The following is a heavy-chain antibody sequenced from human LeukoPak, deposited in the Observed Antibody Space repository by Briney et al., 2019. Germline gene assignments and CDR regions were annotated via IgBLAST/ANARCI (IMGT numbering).Heavy chain of an antibody. CDR3: ARVKAVAGPTDAFDI. J-gene: IGHJ3*02. CDR1: GYTFIGYY. CDR2: INPNSGGT. Sequence: ASVKVSCKASGYTFIGYYMHWVRQAPGQGLEWMGWINPNSGGTNYAQKFQGRVTMTRDTSISTAYMELSRLRSDDTAVYYCARVKAVAGPTDAFDIWGQGTMVTVSS. V-gene: IGHV1-2*02. D-gene: IGHD6-19*01.